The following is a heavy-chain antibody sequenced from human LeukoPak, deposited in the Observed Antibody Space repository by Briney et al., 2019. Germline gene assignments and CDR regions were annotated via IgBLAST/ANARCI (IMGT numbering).Heavy chain of an antibody. J-gene: IGHJ3*02. CDR3: ARTAETNIAARRAAFDI. V-gene: IGHV4-34*01. D-gene: IGHD6-6*01. Sequence: PSETLSLTCAVYGGSFSGYYWSWIRQPPGKGLEWIGEINHSGSTNYNPSLKSRVTISVDTSKNQFSLKLSSVTAADTAVYYCARTAETNIAARRAAFDIWGQGTMVTVSS. CDR1: GGSFSGYY. CDR2: INHSGST.